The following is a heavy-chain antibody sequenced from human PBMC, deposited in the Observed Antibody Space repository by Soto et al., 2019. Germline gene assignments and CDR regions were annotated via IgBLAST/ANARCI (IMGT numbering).Heavy chain of an antibody. CDR3: ARGQSSLLLDC. J-gene: IGHJ4*02. D-gene: IGHD2-8*02. V-gene: IGHV4-34*01. CDR2: INHSGST. CDR1: GGSFSGYY. Sequence: QVQLQQWGAGLLKPSETLSLTCAVYGGSFSGYYWSWIRQPPGKGLEWIGEINHSGSTNYNPSLKSRVTTSVNTSKNQFSLKLSSVKAADTAVYYGARGQSSLLLDCWGQGVLVTVSS.